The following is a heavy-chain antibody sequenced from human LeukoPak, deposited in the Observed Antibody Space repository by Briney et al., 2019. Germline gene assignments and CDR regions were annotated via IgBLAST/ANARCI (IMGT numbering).Heavy chain of an antibody. V-gene: IGHV3-53*01. CDR3: ARGGGYYPIDY. D-gene: IGHD2-15*01. J-gene: IGHJ4*02. Sequence: GSLRLSCAASGFTVNSNYMNWVRQAPGKGLEWVSVLYSDGRTYYADSEKGRFTISRDTSKNTLYLQVNSLRAEDTAVYYCARGGGYYPIDYWGQGTLVTVSS. CDR1: GFTVNSNY. CDR2: LYSDGRT.